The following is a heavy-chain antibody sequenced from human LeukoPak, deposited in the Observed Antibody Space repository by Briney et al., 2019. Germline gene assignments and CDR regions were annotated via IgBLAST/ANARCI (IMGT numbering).Heavy chain of an antibody. CDR3: STSIRGYSDY. CDR1: GFTFSRYW. D-gene: IGHD2-2*01. J-gene: IGHJ4*02. V-gene: IGHV3-7*01. Sequence: GGSLRLSCAASGFTFSRYWMSWVRQAPGKGLEWVANIKQDGSEKYYVDSVKGRFTISRDNAKNSLYLQMNSLRAEDTAVYYCSTSIRGYSDYWGQGTLVTVSS. CDR2: IKQDGSEK.